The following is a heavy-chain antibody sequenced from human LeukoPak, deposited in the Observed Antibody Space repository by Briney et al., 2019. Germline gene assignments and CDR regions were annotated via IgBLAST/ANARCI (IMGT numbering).Heavy chain of an antibody. CDR2: IFYIGST. CDR3: ARSGYCTNGVCYTPEYYFDY. V-gene: IGHV4-39*07. J-gene: IGHJ4*02. CDR1: GGSISSSSYY. D-gene: IGHD2-8*01. Sequence: SETLSLTCTVSGGSISSSSYYWGWIRQPPGKGLEWIGSIFYIGSTYYHPSLKSRVTISVDTSKNQFSLKLSSVTAADTAVYYCARSGYCTNGVCYTPEYYFDYWGQGTLVTVSS.